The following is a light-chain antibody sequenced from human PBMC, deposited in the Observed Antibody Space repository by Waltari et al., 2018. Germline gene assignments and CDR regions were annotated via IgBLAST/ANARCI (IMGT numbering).Light chain of an antibody. J-gene: IGKJ5*01. CDR1: QTVSTY. Sequence: ATRLTQSPSSISASTGDRVSITCRANQTVSTYLAWYQQKPGKAPNLLIYASSTLQSGVSNRFSGSGSGTDFTLSINGLQSEDFGTYYCQQYYSYPITFGQGTRLE. CDR2: ASS. V-gene: IGKV1-8*01. CDR3: QQYYSYPIT.